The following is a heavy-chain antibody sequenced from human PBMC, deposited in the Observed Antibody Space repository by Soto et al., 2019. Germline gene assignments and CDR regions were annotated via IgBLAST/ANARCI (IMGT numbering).Heavy chain of an antibody. J-gene: IGHJ6*02. V-gene: IGHV1-69*13. CDR2: IIPIFGTA. CDR3: ASSLSTVTTSPYYYGMDV. D-gene: IGHD4-17*01. CDR1: GGTFSSHA. Sequence: SVKVSCKASGGTFSSHAISWVRQAPGQGLEWMGGIIPIFGTANYAQKFQGRVTITADESTSTAYMELSSLRSEDTAVYYCASSLSTVTTSPYYYGMDVWGQGTTVTVSS.